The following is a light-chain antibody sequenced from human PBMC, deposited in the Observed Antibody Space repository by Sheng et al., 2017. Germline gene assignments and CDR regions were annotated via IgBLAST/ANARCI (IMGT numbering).Light chain of an antibody. CDR3: QQSYSTPKT. J-gene: IGKJ1*01. CDR1: QTISSW. V-gene: IGKV1-5*03. CDR2: KAY. Sequence: DIQMTQSPSTLSASVGDRVTITCRASQTISSWLAWYQQRPGKAPNLLISKAYNLESGVPSRFSGSGSATDFTFTISSLQPEDFATYYCQQSYSTPKTFGQGTKVEIK.